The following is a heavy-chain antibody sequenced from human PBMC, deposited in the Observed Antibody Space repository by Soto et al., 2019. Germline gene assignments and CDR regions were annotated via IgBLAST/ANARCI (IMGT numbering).Heavy chain of an antibody. J-gene: IGHJ2*01. CDR3: ARDYYDISGYYRNWYFDL. CDR2: IIPIFGTA. CDR1: GGTFSSYA. D-gene: IGHD3-22*01. Sequence: QVQLVQSGAEVKKPGSSVKVSCKASGGTFSSYAISWVRQAPGQGLEWMGGIIPIFGTANYAQKFQGRVTITADESTSTAYMELSSLRYEDTAVYYCARDYYDISGYYRNWYFDLWGRGALVTVST. V-gene: IGHV1-69*01.